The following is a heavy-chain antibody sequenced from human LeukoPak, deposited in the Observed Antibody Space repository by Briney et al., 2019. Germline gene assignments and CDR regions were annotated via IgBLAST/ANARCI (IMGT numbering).Heavy chain of an antibody. D-gene: IGHD2-15*01. CDR2: ISGSGGSI. CDR3: ARDRFVVAATLDY. J-gene: IGHJ4*02. CDR1: GFTFSSYA. V-gene: IGHV3-23*01. Sequence: GGSLRLSCAASGFTFSSYAMSWVRQAPGKGLEWVSAISGSGGSIYYADSVKGRFTISRDNSKSTLNLQMNSLRPEDTAVYYCARDRFVVAATLDYWGQGTLVTVSS.